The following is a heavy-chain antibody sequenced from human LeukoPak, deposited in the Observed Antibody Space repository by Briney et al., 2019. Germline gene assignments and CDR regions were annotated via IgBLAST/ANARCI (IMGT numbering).Heavy chain of an antibody. CDR1: GASISSYY. V-gene: IGHV4-59*08. Sequence: SETLSLTCTVSGASISSYYWSWIRQPPGKGLEWIGYFYYSGDTNYNPSLESRVTISVGTSKNQISLRLNSVTAADTAVYYCARHFKHQLVRGYYYLMDVWGQGTPVTVSS. D-gene: IGHD6-13*01. J-gene: IGHJ6*02. CDR2: FYYSGDT. CDR3: ARHFKHQLVRGYYYLMDV.